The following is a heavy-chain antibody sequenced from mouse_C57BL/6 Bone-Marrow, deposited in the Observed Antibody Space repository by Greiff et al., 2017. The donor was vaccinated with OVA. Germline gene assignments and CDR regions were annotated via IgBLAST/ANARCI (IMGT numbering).Heavy chain of an antibody. CDR3: AASDSSGYGAMDY. V-gene: IGHV2-6*01. J-gene: IGHJ4*01. CDR1: GFSLTSYG. Sequence: VKLVESGPGLVAPSQSLSITCTVSGFSLTSYGVDWVRQSPGKGLEWLGVIWGVGSTNYNSALKSRLSISKDNSKSQVFLKMNSLQTDDTAMYYCAASDSSGYGAMDYWGQGTSVTVSS. D-gene: IGHD3-2*02. CDR2: IWGVGST.